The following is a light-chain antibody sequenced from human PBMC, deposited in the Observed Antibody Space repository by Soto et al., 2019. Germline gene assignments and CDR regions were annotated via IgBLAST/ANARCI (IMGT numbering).Light chain of an antibody. Sequence: EIVLTQSPGTLSLSPGERATLSCRASQSVSSSYLAWYQQKPGQAPRLLIYGASNRATGIPDRISGSGSGTDFTLTISRLDPEDFAVYYCQQYGRSSLTFGGGTRLEIK. J-gene: IGKJ5*01. CDR1: QSVSSSY. CDR2: GAS. CDR3: QQYGRSSLT. V-gene: IGKV3-20*01.